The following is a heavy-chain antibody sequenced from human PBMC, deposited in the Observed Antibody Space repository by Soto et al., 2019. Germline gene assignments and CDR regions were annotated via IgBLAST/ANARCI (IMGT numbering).Heavy chain of an antibody. Sequence: SETLSLTCDVFNGSFSGYYWSWIRQPPGKGLEWIGEITNSVYTNYNPSLKNRVTILIDRSKNHFSLKVTSVTAADTAVYYCARGLEYFQHWGQGTLVTVSS. CDR3: ARGLEYFQH. CDR1: NGSFSGYY. CDR2: ITNSVYT. J-gene: IGHJ1*01. V-gene: IGHV4-34*01.